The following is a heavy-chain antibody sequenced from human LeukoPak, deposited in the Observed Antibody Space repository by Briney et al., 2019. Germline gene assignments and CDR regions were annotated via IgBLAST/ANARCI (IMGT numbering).Heavy chain of an antibody. J-gene: IGHJ4*02. Sequence: PSETLSLTCTVSGGSISSYYWRWVRQPAGKGLEWIGRIYTSGSTNYNPSLKSRVTMSVDTSKNQFSLKLSSVTAADTAVYYCARGIAAAGTFDYWGQGTLVTVSS. V-gene: IGHV4-4*07. CDR1: GGSISSYY. CDR3: ARGIAAAGTFDY. D-gene: IGHD6-13*01. CDR2: IYTSGST.